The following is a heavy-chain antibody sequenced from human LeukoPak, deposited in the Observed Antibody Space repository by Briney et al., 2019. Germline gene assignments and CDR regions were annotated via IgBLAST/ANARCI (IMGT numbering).Heavy chain of an antibody. CDR3: ARHQPNDYGDADDAFDI. J-gene: IGHJ3*02. V-gene: IGHV4-59*01. CDR2: IYYSGST. D-gene: IGHD4-17*01. Sequence: SETLSLTCTVSGGSISSYYWSWIRQPPGKGLEWIGYIYYSGSTNYNPSLKSRVTISVDTPKNQFSLKLSSVTAADTAVYYCARHQPNDYGDADDAFDIWGQGTMVTVSS. CDR1: GGSISSYY.